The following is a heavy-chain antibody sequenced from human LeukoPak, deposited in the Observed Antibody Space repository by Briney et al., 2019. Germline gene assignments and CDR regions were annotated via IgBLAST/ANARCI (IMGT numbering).Heavy chain of an antibody. V-gene: IGHV3-30*04. CDR1: GFTFSSYA. D-gene: IGHD2-15*01. Sequence: PGRSLRLSCAASGFTFSSYAMHWVRQAPGKGLEWVAVISYDGSNKYYADSVKGRFTISRDNSKNTLYLQMNSLRAEDTAVYYCAREPLTVAVVAATGDYWGQGTLVTVSS. CDR2: ISYDGSNK. J-gene: IGHJ4*02. CDR3: AREPLTVAVVAATGDY.